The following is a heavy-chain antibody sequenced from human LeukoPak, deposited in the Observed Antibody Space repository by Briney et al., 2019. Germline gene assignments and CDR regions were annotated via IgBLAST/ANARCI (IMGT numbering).Heavy chain of an antibody. Sequence: GGSLRLSCAASGFTFSSYSMNWVRQAPGKGLEWVSTISSGSRDIYYADSVKGRFTISRDNAKNSLYLQMNSLRAEDTAMYYCARDVTMVRGVGAFDIWGQGTMVTVSS. J-gene: IGHJ3*02. CDR2: ISSGSRDI. CDR3: ARDVTMVRGVGAFDI. D-gene: IGHD3-10*01. CDR1: GFTFSSYS. V-gene: IGHV3-21*01.